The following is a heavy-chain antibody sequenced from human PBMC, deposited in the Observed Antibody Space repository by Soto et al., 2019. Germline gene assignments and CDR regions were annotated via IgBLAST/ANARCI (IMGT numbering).Heavy chain of an antibody. J-gene: IGHJ4*02. D-gene: IGHD1-26*01. Sequence: SVKVSCKASGGTFSSYTISWVRQAPGQGLEWMGRIIPIHGIANYAQKFQGRVTMTTDKSTSTAYMELRSLRSDDTAVYYCGTGAMGSGIAYWGQGTLVTVSS. CDR3: GTGAMGSGIAY. V-gene: IGHV1-69*02. CDR2: IIPIHGIA. CDR1: GGTFSSYT.